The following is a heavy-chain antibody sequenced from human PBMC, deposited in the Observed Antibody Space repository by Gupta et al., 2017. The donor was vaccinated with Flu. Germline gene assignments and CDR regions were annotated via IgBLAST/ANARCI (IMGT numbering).Heavy chain of an antibody. D-gene: IGHD3-9*01. CDR2: ISGSGGGT. CDR1: VFIFSNYA. V-gene: IGHV3-23*01. CDR3: AKEGGLPGYDILTTYYDYGMDV. Sequence: EVQVMESGGGLVQPGGSLRLFCTVSVFIFSNYAVNWVRQAPGKALEWVSGISGSGGGTYYADSVKGRFIISRDNSKNTVYLQMNSLRAEDTAVYYCAKEGGLPGYDILTTYYDYGMDVWGQGTTVTVSS. J-gene: IGHJ6*02.